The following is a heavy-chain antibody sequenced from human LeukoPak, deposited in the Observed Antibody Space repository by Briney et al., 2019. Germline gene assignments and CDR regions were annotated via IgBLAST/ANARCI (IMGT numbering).Heavy chain of an antibody. CDR1: GYTFTSYG. V-gene: IGHV1-18*01. J-gene: IGHJ6*02. CDR2: ISAYNGNT. CDR3: ARGGPTPTGWFGELLPNFNDPYGMDV. Sequence: AASVKVSCKASGYTFTSYGISWVRQAPGQGLEWMGWISAYNGNTNYAQKLQGRVTMTTDTSTSTAYMELRSLRPDDTAVYYCARGGPTPTGWFGELLPNFNDPYGMDVWGQGTTVTVSS. D-gene: IGHD3-10*01.